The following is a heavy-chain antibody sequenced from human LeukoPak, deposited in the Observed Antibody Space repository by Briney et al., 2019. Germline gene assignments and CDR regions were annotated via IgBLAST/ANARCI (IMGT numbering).Heavy chain of an antibody. V-gene: IGHV4-39*07. CDR3: ARGEATYYGSGSYFAGFFDY. CDR1: GGSISSSSYY. Sequence: SETLSLTCTVSGGSISSSSYYWGWIRQPPGKGLEWIGEINHSGSTNYDPSHKSRVTISVDTSKNQFSLKLSSVTAADTAVYYCARGEATYYGSGSYFAGFFDYWGRGTLVTVSS. J-gene: IGHJ4*02. CDR2: INHSGST. D-gene: IGHD3-10*01.